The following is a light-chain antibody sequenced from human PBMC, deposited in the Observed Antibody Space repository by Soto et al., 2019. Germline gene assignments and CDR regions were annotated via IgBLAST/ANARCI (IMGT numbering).Light chain of an antibody. V-gene: IGKV3D-15*01. Sequence: EIVMTQSPAALSVSPGERATLSCRASQSVSSNLAWYQQKPGQAPRLLIYGASNRATGIPDRFSGSGSGTDFTLTISRLEPEDFAVYYCQHSGDFRWTFGQGTKVDIK. CDR1: QSVSSN. J-gene: IGKJ1*01. CDR2: GAS. CDR3: QHSGDFRWT.